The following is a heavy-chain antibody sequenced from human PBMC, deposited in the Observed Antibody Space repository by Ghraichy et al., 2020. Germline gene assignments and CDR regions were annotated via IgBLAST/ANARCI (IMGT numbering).Heavy chain of an antibody. Sequence: ASVKVSCKASGYPFDSYGINWVRQAPGQGLEWMGWISTYNGNTIYAQKLQGKFTMTTDTSTSTAYLELRSLRSDDTAVYYCARGGLGAPRGWTYYFEYWGQGTLVTVSS. D-gene: IGHD3/OR15-3a*01. V-gene: IGHV1-18*01. CDR2: ISTYNGNT. CDR3: ARGGLGAPRGWTYYFEY. CDR1: GYPFDSYG. J-gene: IGHJ4*02.